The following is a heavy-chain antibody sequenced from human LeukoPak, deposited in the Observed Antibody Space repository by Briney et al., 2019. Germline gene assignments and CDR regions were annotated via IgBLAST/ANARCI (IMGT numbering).Heavy chain of an antibody. CDR1: GYTFTSYY. CDR3: ARVRYAEPYFDY. D-gene: IGHD2-8*01. J-gene: IGHJ4*02. Sequence: GASVKVSCKASGYTFTSYYMHWVRQAPGQGLEGMGIINPSGGSTSYAQKFQGRVTMTRDTSTSTVYMELSSLRSEDTAVYYCARVRYAEPYFDYWGQGTLVTVSS. V-gene: IGHV1-46*01. CDR2: INPSGGST.